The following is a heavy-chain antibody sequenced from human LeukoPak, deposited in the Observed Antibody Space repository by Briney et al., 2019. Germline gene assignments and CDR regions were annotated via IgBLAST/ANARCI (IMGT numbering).Heavy chain of an antibody. Sequence: GGSLRPSCAASGFTFEDHVMHWVRQAPGKGLEWVSSISWSGDRMGYADAVKGRFTISRDNAKNSLFLQMNSLRVEDTALYYCAKDLGGSATTVWGQGTLVTVSS. CDR1: GFTFEDHV. V-gene: IGHV3-9*01. CDR2: ISWSGDRM. J-gene: IGHJ4*02. D-gene: IGHD2-2*01. CDR3: AKDLGGSATTV.